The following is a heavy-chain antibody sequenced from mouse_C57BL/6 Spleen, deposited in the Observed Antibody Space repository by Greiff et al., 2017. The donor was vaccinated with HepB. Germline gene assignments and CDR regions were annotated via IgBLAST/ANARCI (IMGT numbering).Heavy chain of an antibody. V-gene: IGHV5-17*01. Sequence: EVQLVESGGGLVKPGGSLKLSCAASGFTFSDYGMHWVRQAPEKGLEWVAYISSGSSTIYYADTVKGRFTISRDNAKTTLFLQMTSLRSEDTVMYYCARLITTAYYYAMDYWGQGTSVTVSS. CDR2: ISSGSSTI. CDR3: ARLITTAYYYAMDY. D-gene: IGHD1-2*01. CDR1: GFTFSDYG. J-gene: IGHJ4*01.